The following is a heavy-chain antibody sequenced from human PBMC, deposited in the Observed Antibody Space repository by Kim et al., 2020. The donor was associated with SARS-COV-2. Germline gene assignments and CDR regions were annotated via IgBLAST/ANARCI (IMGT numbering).Heavy chain of an antibody. CDR2: IYPGDSDT. J-gene: IGHJ6*02. Sequence: GESLKISCKGSGYSFTSYWIGWVRQMPGKGLEWMGIIYPGDSDTRYSPSFQGQVTISADKSISTAYLQWSSLKASDTAMYYCARLSPPEYYYYGMDVWGQGTTVTVSS. V-gene: IGHV5-51*01. CDR1: GYSFTSYW. CDR3: ARLSPPEYYYYGMDV.